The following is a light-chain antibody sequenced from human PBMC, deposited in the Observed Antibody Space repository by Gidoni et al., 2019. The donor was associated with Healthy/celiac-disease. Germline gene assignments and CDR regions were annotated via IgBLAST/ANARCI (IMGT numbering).Light chain of an antibody. J-gene: IGKJ1*01. CDR1: QSVLYSSNNKNY. V-gene: IGKV4-1*01. CDR3: QQYYSTAWT. Sequence: DIVMTQSPDSLAVSLGERATINCKSSQSVLYSSNNKNYLAWYQQNPGQPPKLLIYWASTRESGVPDRFSGSGSGTDFTLTISSLQGEDVAVYYCQQYYSTAWTFGQGTKVEIK. CDR2: WAS.